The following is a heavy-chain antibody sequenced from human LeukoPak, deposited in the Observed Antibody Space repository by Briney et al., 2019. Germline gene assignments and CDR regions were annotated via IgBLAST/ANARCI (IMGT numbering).Heavy chain of an antibody. J-gene: IGHJ4*02. D-gene: IGHD1-1*01. CDR2: IKQDGSEK. CDR1: GFTFDDYG. Sequence: GGSLRLSCAASGFTFDDYGMSWVRQAPGKGLEWVANIKQDGSEKFYVDSVKGRFTISRDNAKNSLYLQMNSLRADDTAVYYCASLGNWGQGTLVTVSS. V-gene: IGHV3-7*01. CDR3: ASLGN.